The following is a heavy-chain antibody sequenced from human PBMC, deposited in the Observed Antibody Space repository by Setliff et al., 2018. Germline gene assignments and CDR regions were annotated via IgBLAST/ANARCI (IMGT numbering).Heavy chain of an antibody. CDR3: ARGPDYYANSGFYRIDY. CDR2: VMPIFGTT. Sequence: ASVKVSCKASGGTVTSFAISWVRQAPGRGLEWMGGVMPIFGTTNYAQKFQGRVTLAADYMELSSLTSEDTAVYYCARGPDYYANSGFYRIDYWGHGTLVTVSS. D-gene: IGHD3-22*01. V-gene: IGHV1-69*13. J-gene: IGHJ4*01. CDR1: GGTVTSFA.